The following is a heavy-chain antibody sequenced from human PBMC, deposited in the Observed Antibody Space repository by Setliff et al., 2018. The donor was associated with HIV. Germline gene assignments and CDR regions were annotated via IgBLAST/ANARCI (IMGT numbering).Heavy chain of an antibody. CDR3: ASPYENNSGPDY. J-gene: IGHJ4*02. V-gene: IGHV1-2*02. CDR1: GFTFTGYY. CDR2: INPNNGDT. Sequence: ASVKVSCKPSGFTFTGYYLHWVRQAPGQGLEWMGWINPNNGDTNYEQRFQGRVTMTRDTCITTVYMVLNRLTPGDTAVYYCASPYENNSGPDYWGQGTPVTVSS. D-gene: IGHD7-27*01.